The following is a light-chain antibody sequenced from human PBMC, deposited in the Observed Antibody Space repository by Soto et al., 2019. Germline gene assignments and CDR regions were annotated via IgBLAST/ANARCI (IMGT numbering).Light chain of an antibody. CDR3: QQAASFPLI. CDR2: AAS. Sequence: DIQMTQSQASVSAFVGDRVTITCRASQGITSWLAWYQQKPGKAPELLVYAASSLQSGVPSRFSGSGSGTDFTLTISSLQPEDSGTYYCQQAASFPLIFGGGTKVEIK. V-gene: IGKV1-12*01. J-gene: IGKJ4*01. CDR1: QGITSW.